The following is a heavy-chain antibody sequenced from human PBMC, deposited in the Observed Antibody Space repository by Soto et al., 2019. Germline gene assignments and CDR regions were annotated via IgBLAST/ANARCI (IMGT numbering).Heavy chain of an antibody. CDR2: ISYDGSNK. J-gene: IGHJ6*02. CDR3: ARPPYVRWYDYGMEV. Sequence: QVQLVESGGGVVQPGRSLRLSCAASGFTFSSYAMHWVRQAPGKGLERVAGISYDGSNKYYAYFLKGRFTISRDNSRNTLYLQMNSLRASDTAVYYCARPPYVRWYDYGMEVWGHGTTVAVSS. D-gene: IGHD3-10*02. CDR1: GFTFSSYA. V-gene: IGHV3-30-3*01.